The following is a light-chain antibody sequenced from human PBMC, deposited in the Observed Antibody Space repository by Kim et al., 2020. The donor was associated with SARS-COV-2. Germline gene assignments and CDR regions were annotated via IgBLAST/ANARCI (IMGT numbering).Light chain of an antibody. CDR3: QAWDSSTAV. Sequence: VSPGQPASITCSGDKVGDKYACWYQQKPGQSPVLVIYQDTKRPTGLPARFSGSNSGNTATLTISGTQAMDEADYYCQAWDSSTAVFGTGTKVTVL. CDR1: KVGDKY. J-gene: IGLJ1*01. V-gene: IGLV3-1*01. CDR2: QDT.